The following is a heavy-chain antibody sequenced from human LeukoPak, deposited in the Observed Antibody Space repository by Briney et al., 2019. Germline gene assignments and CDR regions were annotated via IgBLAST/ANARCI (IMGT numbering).Heavy chain of an antibody. CDR2: ISSSGSTI. V-gene: IGHV3-48*03. CDR1: GFTFSSYE. Sequence: HPGGSLRLSCAASGFTFSSYEMNWVSQAPGKGLEWVSYISSSGSTIYYADSVKGRFTISRDNAKNSLYLQMNSLRAEDTAVYYCAREFGGGRDYYGMDVWGQGTTVTVSS. CDR3: AREFGGGRDYYGMDV. D-gene: IGHD3-10*01. J-gene: IGHJ6*02.